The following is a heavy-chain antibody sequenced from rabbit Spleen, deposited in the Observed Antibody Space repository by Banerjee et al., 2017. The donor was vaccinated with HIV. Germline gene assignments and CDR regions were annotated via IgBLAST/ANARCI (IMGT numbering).Heavy chain of an antibody. D-gene: IGHD8-1*01. Sequence: ELVESGGGLVQPGGSLKLSCKASGFDFSTCGVSWVRQAPGKGLEWIGYFDPVFGATYYATWVNGRFTISSHNAQNTLYLQLNSLTAADTATYFCARDGAGGSYFALWGQGTLVTVS. V-gene: IGHV1S47*01. CDR3: ARDGAGGSYFAL. CDR2: FDPVFGAT. CDR1: GFDFSTCG. J-gene: IGHJ4*01.